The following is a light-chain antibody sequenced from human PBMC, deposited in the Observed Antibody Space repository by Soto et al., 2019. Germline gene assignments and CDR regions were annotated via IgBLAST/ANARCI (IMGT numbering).Light chain of an antibody. Sequence: QSVLTQPPSASGTPGQRVTTSGFGSSSNIGRNAVSWYQQFPGTAPKLLIHNNNQRPSGVPDRFSGSKSGTSASLAISGLQSEDDADYYCAAWDDRLNGWVFGGGTKLTVL. V-gene: IGLV1-44*01. CDR2: NNN. CDR1: SSNIGRNA. CDR3: AAWDDRLNGWV. J-gene: IGLJ3*02.